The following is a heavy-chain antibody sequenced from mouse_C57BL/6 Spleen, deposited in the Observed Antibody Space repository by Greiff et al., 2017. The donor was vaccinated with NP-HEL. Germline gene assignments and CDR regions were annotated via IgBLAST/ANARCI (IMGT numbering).Heavy chain of an antibody. CDR3: AREGGSSYFDY. J-gene: IGHJ2*01. Sequence: QVQLQQSGAELARPGASVKLSCKASGYTFTSYGISWVKQRTGQGLEWIGEIYPRSGTTYYNEKFKGKATLTADKSYSKAYMELRSLTSEDSAVYFCAREGGSSYFDYWGQGTTLTVSS. CDR2: IYPRSGTT. CDR1: GYTFTSYG. V-gene: IGHV1-81*01. D-gene: IGHD1-1*01.